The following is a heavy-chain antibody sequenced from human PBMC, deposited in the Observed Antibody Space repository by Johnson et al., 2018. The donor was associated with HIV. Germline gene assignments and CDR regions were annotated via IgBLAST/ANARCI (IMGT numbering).Heavy chain of an antibody. CDR3: ARAGYSSGWYERAFDI. CDR1: GFTFSSYA. D-gene: IGHD6-19*01. CDR2: ISYDGSNK. V-gene: IGHV3-30*09. Sequence: QVQLVESGGGVVQPGRSLRLSCAASGFTFSSYAMHWVRQAPGKGLEWVAVISYDGSNKYYADSVKGRFAVSRDDSKNTLYLQMNSLRAEDTAVYYCARAGYSSGWYERAFDIWGQGTMVTVSS. J-gene: IGHJ3*02.